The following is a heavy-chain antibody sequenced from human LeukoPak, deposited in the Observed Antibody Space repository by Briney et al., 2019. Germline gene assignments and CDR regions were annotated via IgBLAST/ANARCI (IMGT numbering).Heavy chain of an antibody. J-gene: IGHJ4*02. CDR3: AREWLVLPTSDY. V-gene: IGHV3-7*01. CDR2: IKQDGSDK. CDR1: GLTVGRYW. Sequence: GGSLRLSWAASGLTVGRYWMSWVRQAPGKRLEWVANIKQDGSDKYYVDSVKGRFTIARANAKNSLYLQMNSLRAEDTAVYHCAREWLVLPTSDYWGQGTLVTVSS. D-gene: IGHD6-19*01.